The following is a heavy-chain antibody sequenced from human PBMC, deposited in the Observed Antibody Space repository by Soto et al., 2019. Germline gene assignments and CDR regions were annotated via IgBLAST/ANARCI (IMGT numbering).Heavy chain of an antibody. CDR1: GFTFSSYA. D-gene: IGHD1-26*01. CDR2: IWYDGNNK. V-gene: IGHV3-33*01. Sequence: QVHLVESGGGVVQTGRSLTLSCAASGFTFSSYAMHWVRQAPGKGLEWVAAIWYDGNNKYYADSVKGRFTISRDNSKNTLYLQMNSRRAEDTAVYYCARRAEGSWYWVDPWGQGTLFTVSS. J-gene: IGHJ5*02. CDR3: ARRAEGSWYWVDP.